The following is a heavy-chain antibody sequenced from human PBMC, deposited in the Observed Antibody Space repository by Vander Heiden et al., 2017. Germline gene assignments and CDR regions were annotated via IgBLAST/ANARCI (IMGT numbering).Heavy chain of an antibody. J-gene: IGHJ4*02. CDR3: ARGYYYDSSGYDY. CDR1: GFTFSDHY. V-gene: IGHV3-72*01. CDR2: TRNKANSYTT. D-gene: IGHD3-22*01. Sequence: VQLVESGGGLVQPGGSLRLPRAASGFTFSDHYMDWVRQAPGKGLEWVGRTRNKANSYTTEYAASVKGRFTISRDDSKNSLYLQMNSLKTEDTAVYYCARGYYYDSSGYDYWGQGTLVTVSS.